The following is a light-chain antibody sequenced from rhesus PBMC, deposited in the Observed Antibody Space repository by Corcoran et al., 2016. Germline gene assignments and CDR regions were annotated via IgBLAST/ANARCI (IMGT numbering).Light chain of an antibody. J-gene: IGKJ1*01. CDR2: KAS. V-gene: IGKV1-22*01. CDR3: LQYSSSPWT. Sequence: DIQMTQSPSSLSASVGDTVTITCRASQSISSWLDWYQQKPGKAPKLLIYKASSVQSGVPSRFRGSGSGTDFTLTISSLQPEDFATYYCLQYSSSPWTFGQGTKVEIK. CDR1: QSISSW.